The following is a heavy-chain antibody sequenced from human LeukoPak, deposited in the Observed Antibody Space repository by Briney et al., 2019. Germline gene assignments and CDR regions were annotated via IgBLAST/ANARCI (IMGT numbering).Heavy chain of an antibody. D-gene: IGHD3-22*01. Sequence: GGSLRLSCAASGFTFSSYWMSWVRQAPGKGLEWAANIKQGGSEKYYVDSVKGRFTISRDNAKNSLYLQMNSLRAEDTAVYYCAASSGYYFSHFDYWGQGTLVTVSS. V-gene: IGHV3-7*05. CDR2: IKQGGSEK. CDR3: AASSGYYFSHFDY. CDR1: GFTFSSYW. J-gene: IGHJ4*02.